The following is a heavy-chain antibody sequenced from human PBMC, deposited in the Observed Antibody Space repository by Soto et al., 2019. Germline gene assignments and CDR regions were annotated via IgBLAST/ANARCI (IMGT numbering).Heavy chain of an antibody. J-gene: IGHJ4*02. CDR2: ISWNSGNI. CDR3: AGGLSAEPAYLDY. Sequence: EVQLVESGGGLVQPGRSLRLSCVASGFTFDDYVMHWVRQGPGKGLEWVSGISWNSGNIDYADSVKGRFTISRDNAMNAMYQQMNSLRPKDPALYYCAGGLSAEPAYLDYWGQGTLVTVSS. CDR1: GFTFDDYV. V-gene: IGHV3-9*01. D-gene: IGHD2-2*01.